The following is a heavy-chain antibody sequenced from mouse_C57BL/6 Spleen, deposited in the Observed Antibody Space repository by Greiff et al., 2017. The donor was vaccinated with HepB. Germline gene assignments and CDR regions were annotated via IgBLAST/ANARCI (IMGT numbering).Heavy chain of an antibody. CDR3: AREYDYDFDY. J-gene: IGHJ2*01. CDR2: IYPRSGNT. V-gene: IGHV1-81*01. Sequence: QVQLKESGAELARPGASVKLSCKASGYTFTSYGISWVKQRTGQGLEWIGEIYPRSGNTYYNEKFKGKATLTADKSSSTAYMELRSLTSEDSAVYFCAREYDYDFDYWGQGTTLTVSS. CDR1: GYTFTSYG. D-gene: IGHD2-4*01.